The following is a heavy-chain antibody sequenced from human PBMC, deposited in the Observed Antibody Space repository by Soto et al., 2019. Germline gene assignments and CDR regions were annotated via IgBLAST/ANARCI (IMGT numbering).Heavy chain of an antibody. CDR3: ARGQVGAIPGRVNAFDI. CDR2: INPNSGGT. CDR1: GYTFTGYY. V-gene: IGHV1-2*04. D-gene: IGHD1-26*01. Sequence: ASVKVSCKASGYTFTGYYMHWVRQAPGQGLEWMGWINPNSGGTNYAQKFEGWVTMTRDTSISTAYMELSRLRSDDTAVYYCARGQVGAIPGRVNAFDIWGQGTMVTVSS. J-gene: IGHJ3*02.